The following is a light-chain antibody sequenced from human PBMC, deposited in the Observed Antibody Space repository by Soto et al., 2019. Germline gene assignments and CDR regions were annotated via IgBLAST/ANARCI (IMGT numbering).Light chain of an antibody. V-gene: IGKV1-27*01. CDR3: QKYDRAPFT. CDR1: QGISNY. J-gene: IGKJ3*01. CDR2: GGS. Sequence: PSPLTLYFRAVVTISGRASQGISNYLAWYQQKPARLPHLLLFGGSTLQSGVPARFSGSGSGTLFTLTINGLLPEDVATYYCQKYDRAPFTFGQGTKVDIK.